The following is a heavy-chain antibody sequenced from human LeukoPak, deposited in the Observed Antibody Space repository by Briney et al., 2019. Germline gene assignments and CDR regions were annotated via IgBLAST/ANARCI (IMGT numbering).Heavy chain of an antibody. D-gene: IGHD3-22*01. CDR3: ARVGHYYDSSGYYGP. CDR1: GGTFSSYA. Sequence: SVKVSCKASGGTFSSYAISWVRQAPGQGLEWMGRIIPIFGTANYAQKFQGRVTITTDESTSTAYMELSGLRSEDTAVYYCARVGHYYDSSGYYGPWGQGTLVTVSS. V-gene: IGHV1-69*05. CDR2: IIPIFGTA. J-gene: IGHJ4*02.